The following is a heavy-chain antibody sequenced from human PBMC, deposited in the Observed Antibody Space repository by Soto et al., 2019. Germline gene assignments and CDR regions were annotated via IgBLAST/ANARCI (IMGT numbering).Heavy chain of an antibody. J-gene: IGHJ3*02. CDR1: GYTFTSYG. V-gene: IGHV1-18*01. CDR2: ISAYNGNT. Sequence: QVQLVQSGAEVKKPGASVKVSCKASGYTFTSYGISWVRQAPGQGLEWMGWISAYNGNTNYAQKLQGRVTMTTDTSTSTAYMELRSQRSDDTAVYYCARDDIVVVVAALGHFDIWGQGTMVTVSS. D-gene: IGHD2-15*01. CDR3: ARDDIVVVVAALGHFDI.